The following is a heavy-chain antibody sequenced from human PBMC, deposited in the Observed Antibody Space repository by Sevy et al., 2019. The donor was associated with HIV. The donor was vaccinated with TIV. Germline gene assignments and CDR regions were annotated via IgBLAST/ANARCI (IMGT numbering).Heavy chain of an antibody. J-gene: IGHJ4*02. V-gene: IGHV3-23*01. D-gene: IGHD2-2*01. CDR1: GFTFTSYA. Sequence: GGSLRLSCAASGFTFTSYAMSWVRQAPGKGLELVSSISGSHGTPYYADSVKGRFTISRDNSKNTLYLQMSSLRAEDTAVYYCAKSEWGNIGFCTRSSCYPFDYWGQGTLVTVSS. CDR2: ISGSHGTP. CDR3: AKSEWGNIGFCTRSSCYPFDY.